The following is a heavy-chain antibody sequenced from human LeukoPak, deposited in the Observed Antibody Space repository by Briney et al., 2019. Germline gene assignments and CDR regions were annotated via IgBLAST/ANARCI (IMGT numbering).Heavy chain of an antibody. CDR1: GFRFDGHA. J-gene: IGHJ5*02. D-gene: IGHD6-19*01. V-gene: IGHV3-9*01. Sequence: GRSLRLSRAASGFRFDGHAMHWVRQAPGKGLEWVSGISWKSDTRGYADSVKGRFTISRDNVKNSLYLQMNSLRPEDTALYYCAKDGRGSGWYSGNWFDPWGQGTLVIVSS. CDR2: ISWKSDTR. CDR3: AKDGRGSGWYSGNWFDP.